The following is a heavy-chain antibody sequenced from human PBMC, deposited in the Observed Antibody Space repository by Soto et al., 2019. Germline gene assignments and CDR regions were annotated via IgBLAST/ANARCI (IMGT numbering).Heavy chain of an antibody. J-gene: IGHJ4*02. Sequence: DVELLESGGGLVHPGGSPRLSCTASGFSLGDYGMNWVRQTPGKGLEWVSTISASGHSAYSADSVKGRLIISRDNSKNTLYLQMNSLRAEDTAVYYCARSALLWWALDSWGQGTLVNVSS. V-gene: IGHV3-23*01. CDR2: ISASGHSA. CDR3: ARSALLWWALDS. CDR1: GFSLGDYG. D-gene: IGHD2-15*01.